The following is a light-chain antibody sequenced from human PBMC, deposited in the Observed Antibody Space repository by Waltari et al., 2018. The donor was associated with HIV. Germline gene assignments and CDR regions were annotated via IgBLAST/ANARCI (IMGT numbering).Light chain of an antibody. CDR3: TSYASSSSLL. V-gene: IGLV2-14*01. CDR2: EVR. CDR1: SNDVGGSNY. Sequence: QSALTQPATVSGSPGQSITISCTGGSNDVGGSNYVSWSQHLPGKAPKRIIYEVRNRPSGGSNRFSGSKSGNTASLTISGLQAEDEADYYCTSYASSSSLLFGGGTKLTVL. J-gene: IGLJ2*01.